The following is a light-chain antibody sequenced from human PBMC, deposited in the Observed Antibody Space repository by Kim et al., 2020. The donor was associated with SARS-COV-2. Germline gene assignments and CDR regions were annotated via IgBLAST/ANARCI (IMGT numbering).Light chain of an antibody. Sequence: VSWSPGQTASITCSGDQLGDKYVCWYQQKPGQSPVLVIYQDKNRPSGIPERFSGSNSGNTATLTISGTQAMDEADYYCQAWDTTVVFGGGTQLTVL. CDR1: QLGDKY. CDR2: QDK. CDR3: QAWDTTVV. V-gene: IGLV3-1*01. J-gene: IGLJ2*01.